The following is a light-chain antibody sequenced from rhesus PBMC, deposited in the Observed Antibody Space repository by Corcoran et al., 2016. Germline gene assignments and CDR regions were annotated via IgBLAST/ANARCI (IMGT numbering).Light chain of an antibody. Sequence: DIQMTQSPSSLSASVGDTVTITCRASQSISSWLDWYQQKPGNAPKLLIYKASSLQSGVPSRFSGSGCGKDFTLTISSRQPEDFATYYCLQYSSSPYSFGQGTKVEIK. CDR3: LQYSSSPYS. J-gene: IGKJ2*01. V-gene: IGKV1-22*01. CDR1: QSISSW. CDR2: KAS.